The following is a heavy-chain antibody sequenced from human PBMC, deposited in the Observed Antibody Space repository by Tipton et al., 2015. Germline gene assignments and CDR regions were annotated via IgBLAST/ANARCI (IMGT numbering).Heavy chain of an antibody. CDR2: IYPRGNT. V-gene: IGHV4-4*02. J-gene: IGHJ6*02. D-gene: IGHD2-21*01. CDR3: ARVGYCGGSCFSGYYGMDV. CDR1: GASLVSTGW. Sequence: TLSLTCTVSGASLVSTGWWSWVRQTPGKGLEWIGEIYPRGNTIYNPSLESRVSISIDESNNQFSLNLRSVTAADTAVYYCARVGYCGGSCFSGYYGMDVWGRGTTVTVSS.